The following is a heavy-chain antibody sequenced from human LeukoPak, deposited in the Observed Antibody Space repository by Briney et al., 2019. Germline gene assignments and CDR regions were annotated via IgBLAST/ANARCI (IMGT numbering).Heavy chain of an antibody. Sequence: GGSLRLSCAASGFTFSSYAMHWVRQAPGKGLEWVAVISYDGSNKYYADPVKGRFTISRDNSKNTLYLQMNSLRAEDTAVYYCARDYSYGSSSSFDYWGQGTLVTVSS. J-gene: IGHJ4*02. CDR2: ISYDGSNK. D-gene: IGHD6-6*01. CDR3: ARDYSYGSSSSFDY. V-gene: IGHV3-30*04. CDR1: GFTFSSYA.